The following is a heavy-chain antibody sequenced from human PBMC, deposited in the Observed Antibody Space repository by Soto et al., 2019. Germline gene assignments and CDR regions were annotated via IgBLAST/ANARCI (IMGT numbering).Heavy chain of an antibody. D-gene: IGHD3-10*01. CDR2: ISYDGSNK. CDR3: VGGQYYFDY. V-gene: IGHV3-30*03. Sequence: QVQLVESGGGVVQPGRSLRLSCAASGFPFRSYGMQWVREAPGKGLEWVAVISYDGSNKYDADSVKGRFTISRDNSASTLYLQMNSLRPEDTALYYCVGGQYYFDYRGQGTLVTVSP. CDR1: GFPFRSYG. J-gene: IGHJ4*02.